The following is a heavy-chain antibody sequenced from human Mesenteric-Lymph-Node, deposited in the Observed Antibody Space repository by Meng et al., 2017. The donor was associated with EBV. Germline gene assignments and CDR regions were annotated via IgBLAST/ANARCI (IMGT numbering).Heavy chain of an antibody. Sequence: QVQRQGPGPGLVKPSVTLSLTCTVSGGSISSNGYYWDWVRQPPGKGLEWIGAIYHSGSTSYNPSLQSRVTMFVDTSKNQFSLMLTSVTATDTAVYYCARRRGGSGRDCWGQGTLVTVSS. V-gene: IGHV4-39*01. J-gene: IGHJ4*02. CDR3: ARRRGGSGRDC. CDR2: IYHSGST. D-gene: IGHD3-10*01. CDR1: GGSISSNGYY.